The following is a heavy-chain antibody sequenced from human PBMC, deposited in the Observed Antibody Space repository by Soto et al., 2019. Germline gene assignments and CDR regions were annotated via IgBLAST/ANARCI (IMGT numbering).Heavy chain of an antibody. CDR1: GYSFTNCW. Sequence: GESLKISCKASGYSFTNCWIGWVRQMPGKGLEWMGIIYPGDSDTTYNPSFQGQVTISADKSISTAYLQWSSLKASDTAMYYCARHADFYNSGSHYSPFDYWGRGTLVTVSS. J-gene: IGHJ4*02. D-gene: IGHD3-10*01. V-gene: IGHV5-51*01. CDR2: IYPGDSDT. CDR3: ARHADFYNSGSHYSPFDY.